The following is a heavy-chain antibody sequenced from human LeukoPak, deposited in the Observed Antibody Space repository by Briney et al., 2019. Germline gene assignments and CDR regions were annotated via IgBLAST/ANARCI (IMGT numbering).Heavy chain of an antibody. V-gene: IGHV4-39*07. D-gene: IGHD3-10*01. CDR3: ARGLSYYYGSGGLDP. CDR2: IYHSGNI. Sequence: SETLSLTCTVSGGSISSTTYYWGWIRQPPGKGLEWIGSIYHSGNIYYNPSLKSRVTISVDKSKNQFSLKLSSVTAADTAVYYCARGLSYYYGSGGLDPWGQGTLVTVSS. J-gene: IGHJ5*02. CDR1: GGSISSTTYY.